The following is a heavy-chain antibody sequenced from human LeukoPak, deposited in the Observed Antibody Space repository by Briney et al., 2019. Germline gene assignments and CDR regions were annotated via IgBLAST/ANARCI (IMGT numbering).Heavy chain of an antibody. D-gene: IGHD2-15*01. Sequence: GGSLRLSCAASGFTFSSYSMNWVRQAPGKGLEWVSSISSSSYIYYADSVKGRFTISRDNAKNSLYLQMNSLRAEDTAVYYCARDLSRSVVVVAATGYYYGMDVWGQETTVTVSS. CDR3: ARDLSRSVVVVAATGYYYGMDV. CDR1: GFTFSSYS. J-gene: IGHJ6*02. V-gene: IGHV3-21*01. CDR2: ISSSSYI.